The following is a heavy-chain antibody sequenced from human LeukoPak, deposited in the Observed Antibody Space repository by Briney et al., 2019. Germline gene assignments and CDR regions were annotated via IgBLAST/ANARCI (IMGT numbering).Heavy chain of an antibody. CDR3: AKDFGCSSTSCYTDDAFDI. Sequence: GSLRLSCSASGINFSGYGMHWVRQAPSKGLELGAFIRYDGSNKYYADSVKGRFTISRDNSKNTLYLQMNSLRAEDTAVYYCAKDFGCSSTSCYTDDAFDIWGQGTMVTVSS. V-gene: IGHV3-30*02. D-gene: IGHD2-2*02. CDR1: GINFSGYG. CDR2: IRYDGSNK. J-gene: IGHJ3*02.